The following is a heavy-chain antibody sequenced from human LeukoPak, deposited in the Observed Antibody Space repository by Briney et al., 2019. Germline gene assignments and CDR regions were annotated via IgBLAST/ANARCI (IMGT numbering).Heavy chain of an antibody. D-gene: IGHD5-12*01. CDR1: GFTLSSYY. Sequence: PVGSLRLSCAASGFTLSSYYLSWVRQAPGQGLEWVSVIYSGGRTYYADSVKGRFTIFRDNAKNSLYLQMNSLKGEETAVYYCARVVATSDGRLDYWGQGTLVTVSS. J-gene: IGHJ4*02. CDR3: ARVVATSDGRLDY. V-gene: IGHV3-66*01. CDR2: IYSGGRT.